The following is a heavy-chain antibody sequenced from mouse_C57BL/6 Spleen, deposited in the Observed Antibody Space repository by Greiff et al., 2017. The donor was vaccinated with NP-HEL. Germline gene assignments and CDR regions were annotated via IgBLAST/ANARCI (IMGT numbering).Heavy chain of an antibody. CDR1: GYTFTSYW. V-gene: IGHV1-15*01. CDR3: TRYITTVVASSGFAY. Sequence: QVQLQQPGTELVKPGASVKLSCKASGYTFTSYWMHWVKQRPIGAIDPETGGTAYNQKFKGKAILTADKSSSTAYMELRSLTSEDSAVYYCTRYITTVVASSGFAYWGQGTLVTVSA. CDR2: IDPETGGT. D-gene: IGHD1-1*01. J-gene: IGHJ3*01.